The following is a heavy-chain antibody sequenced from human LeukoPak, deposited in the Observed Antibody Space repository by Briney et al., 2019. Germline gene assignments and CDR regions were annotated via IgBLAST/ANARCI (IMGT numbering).Heavy chain of an antibody. D-gene: IGHD3-16*02. Sequence: SVKVSCKASGGTFSSYAISWVRQAPEQGLEWMGGIIPIFGTANYAQKFQGRVTITTDESTSTAYMELSSLRSEDTAVYYCARGHGELPYYFDYWGQGTLVTVSS. CDR2: IIPIFGTA. CDR1: GGTFSSYA. V-gene: IGHV1-69*05. J-gene: IGHJ4*02. CDR3: ARGHGELPYYFDY.